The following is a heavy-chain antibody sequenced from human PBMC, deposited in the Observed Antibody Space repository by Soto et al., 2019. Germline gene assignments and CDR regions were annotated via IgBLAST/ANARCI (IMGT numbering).Heavy chain of an antibody. Sequence: SETLSLTCAVSGDSISSSNWWSWVRQPPGKGLEWIGEIYHSGSTNYNPSLKSRVTISVDKSKNQFSLKLSSVTAADTAVYYCARVPRLSGSYYYYYGMDVWGQGTTVTVSS. D-gene: IGHD3-10*01. CDR2: IYHSGST. CDR3: ARVPRLSGSYYYYYGMDV. CDR1: GDSISSSNW. V-gene: IGHV4-4*02. J-gene: IGHJ6*02.